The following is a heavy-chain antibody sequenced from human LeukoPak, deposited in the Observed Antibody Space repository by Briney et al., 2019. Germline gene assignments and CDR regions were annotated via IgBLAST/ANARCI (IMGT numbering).Heavy chain of an antibody. V-gene: IGHV6-1*01. J-gene: IGHJ6*03. Sequence: SQTLSLTCAISGDSVSSNSAAWNWVRQSPSRGLEWLGGTYYRSKWYNDYAVSVKSRITINPDTSKNQFSLQLNSVTPEDTAVYYCARDGYCSSTSCYPSYYYYYMDVWGKGTTVTVSS. D-gene: IGHD2-2*01. CDR1: GDSVSSNSAA. CDR2: TYYRSKWYN. CDR3: ARDGYCSSTSCYPSYYYYYMDV.